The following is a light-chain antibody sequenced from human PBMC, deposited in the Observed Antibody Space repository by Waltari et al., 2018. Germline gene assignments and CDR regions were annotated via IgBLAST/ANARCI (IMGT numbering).Light chain of an antibody. CDR3: QQYYTSLWT. CDR1: QSVFSTSNKKNF. J-gene: IGKJ1*01. Sequence: DIVMTQSPDSLAVSLGERAAINCKYSQSVFSTSNKKNFVAWYQQKPGQPPKLLIAWASTRESGVPDRFSGSGSGTDFTLTLSSLQAEDVAVYYCQQYYTSLWTFGQGTKVEIK. V-gene: IGKV4-1*01. CDR2: WAS.